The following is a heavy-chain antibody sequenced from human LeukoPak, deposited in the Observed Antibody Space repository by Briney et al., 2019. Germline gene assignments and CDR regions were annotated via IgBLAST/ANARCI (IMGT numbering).Heavy chain of an antibody. CDR1: GGSISSYY. Sequence: PSETLSLTCTVSGGSISSYYWSWIRQSAGKGLEWIGRIHTSGSTNYNPSLKSRVTMSVATSKNQFSLKLSSVTAADTAVYYCARDQYYYGSSGYYRIDYWGQGILVTVSS. J-gene: IGHJ4*02. D-gene: IGHD3-22*01. V-gene: IGHV4-4*07. CDR3: ARDQYYYGSSGYYRIDY. CDR2: IHTSGST.